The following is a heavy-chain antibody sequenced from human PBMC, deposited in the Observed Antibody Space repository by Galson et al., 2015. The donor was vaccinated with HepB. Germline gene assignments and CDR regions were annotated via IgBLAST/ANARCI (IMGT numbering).Heavy chain of an antibody. J-gene: IGHJ3*02. CDR2: IYPGDSDT. CDR1: GYSFTGYW. Sequence: QSGAEVKKPGESLKISCKGSGYSFTGYWIGWVRQMPGKGLEWMGIIYPGDSDTRYSPSFQGQVTISADKSISTAYLQWSSLKASDTAMYYCARRGGWDYDRSGYYHAFDIWGQGTMVTVSS. D-gene: IGHD3-22*01. CDR3: ARRGGWDYDRSGYYHAFDI. V-gene: IGHV5-51*01.